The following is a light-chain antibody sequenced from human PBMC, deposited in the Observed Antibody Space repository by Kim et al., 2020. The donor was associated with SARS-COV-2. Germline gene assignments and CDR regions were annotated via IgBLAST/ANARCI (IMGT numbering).Light chain of an antibody. CDR1: SSDVGGYNY. Sequence: QSVPISCTGTSSDVGGYNYVSWYQQLPGKAPKLMIYEVNKRPSGVPDRFSGSKSGNTASLTVSGLQADDEADYYCSSYAGSNNLGVFGGGTQLTVL. CDR3: SSYAGSNNLGV. V-gene: IGLV2-8*01. CDR2: EVN. J-gene: IGLJ3*02.